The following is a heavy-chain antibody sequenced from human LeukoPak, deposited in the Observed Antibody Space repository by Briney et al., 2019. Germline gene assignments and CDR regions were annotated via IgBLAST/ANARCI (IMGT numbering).Heavy chain of an antibody. CDR2: IYYSGNT. V-gene: IGHV4-31*03. Sequence: SETLSLTCTVSGGSISSGGYFWSWIRQHPGTGLEWIGYIYYSGNTYYSPSLKSRVTISIDTSKNQFSLKLSSVTAADTAVYYCARTFGESAYYFDYWGQGTLVSVSS. CDR1: GGSISSGGYF. CDR3: ARTFGESAYYFDY. D-gene: IGHD3-16*01. J-gene: IGHJ4*02.